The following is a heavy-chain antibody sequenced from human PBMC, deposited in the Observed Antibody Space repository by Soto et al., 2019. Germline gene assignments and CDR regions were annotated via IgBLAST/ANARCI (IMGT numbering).Heavy chain of an antibody. D-gene: IGHD6-13*01. Sequence: GGSLRLSCAASGFTFSSYSMNWVRQAPGKGLEWVSYISSSSSTIYYADSVKGRLTISRDKAKNSLYLKMNSLRDEDTAVYYCARAEGIAAAGTEDDAFDIWGQGTMVTVSS. CDR3: ARAEGIAAAGTEDDAFDI. CDR1: GFTFSSYS. CDR2: ISSSSSTI. V-gene: IGHV3-48*02. J-gene: IGHJ3*02.